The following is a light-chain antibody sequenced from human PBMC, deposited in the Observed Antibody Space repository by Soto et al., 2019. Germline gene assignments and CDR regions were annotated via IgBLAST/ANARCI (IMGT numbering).Light chain of an antibody. Sequence: DIQMTQSPSSLSASVGDRVTITCRASQGFGNYLAWYQQKPGKAPNLLIYAASTLQSGVPSRFSGSGSGTDFTLPISSLQPEDVATYYCQKYNSAPWTFGQGTKVEIK. CDR1: QGFGNY. J-gene: IGKJ1*01. V-gene: IGKV1-27*01. CDR2: AAS. CDR3: QKYNSAPWT.